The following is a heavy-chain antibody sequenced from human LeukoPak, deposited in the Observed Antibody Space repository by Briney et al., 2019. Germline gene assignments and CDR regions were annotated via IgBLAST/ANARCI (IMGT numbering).Heavy chain of an antibody. V-gene: IGHV3-7*01. Sequence: GGSLRLSCAASGFTFSSYWMSWVRQAPGKGLEWVANIKQDGSEKYYVDSVMGRFTISRDNAKNSLYLQMNSLRAEDTAVYYCARDPRSGYYYDSSGSPFDYWGQGTLVTVSS. D-gene: IGHD3-22*01. J-gene: IGHJ4*02. CDR1: GFTFSSYW. CDR2: IKQDGSEK. CDR3: ARDPRSGYYYDSSGSPFDY.